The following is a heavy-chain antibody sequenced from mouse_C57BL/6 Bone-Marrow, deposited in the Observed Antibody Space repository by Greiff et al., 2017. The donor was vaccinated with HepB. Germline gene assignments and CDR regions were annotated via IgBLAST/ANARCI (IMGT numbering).Heavy chain of an antibody. CDR1: GYTFTDYY. V-gene: IGHV1-19*01. J-gene: IGHJ2*01. CDR2: INPYNGGT. D-gene: IGHD1-1*01. CDR3: ARRLGFKVVATPYFDY. Sequence: EVKLLESGPVLVKPGASVKMSCKASGYTFTDYYMNWVKQSHGKSLEWIGVINPYNGGTSYNQKFKGKATLTVAKSSSTAYMELNSLTSEDSAVYYCARRLGFKVVATPYFDYWGQGTTLTVSS.